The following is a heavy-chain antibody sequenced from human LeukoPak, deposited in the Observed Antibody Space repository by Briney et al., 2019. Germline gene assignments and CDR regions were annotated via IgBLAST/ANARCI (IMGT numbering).Heavy chain of an antibody. CDR2: ISGSGGST. D-gene: IGHD4-17*01. CDR3: AKELGGDHPTPYFQH. V-gene: IGHV3-23*01. J-gene: IGHJ1*01. Sequence: GGSLRLSCAASGFTFRSDAMSWVRQAPGKGLEWVSVISGSGGSTYYADSVKGRFTISRDNSKNTLYLQINSLRAEDTAVYYCAKELGGDHPTPYFQHWGQGTLVTVSS. CDR1: GFTFRSDA.